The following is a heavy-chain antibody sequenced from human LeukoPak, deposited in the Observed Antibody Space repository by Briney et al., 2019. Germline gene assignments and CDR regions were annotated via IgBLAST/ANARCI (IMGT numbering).Heavy chain of an antibody. D-gene: IGHD2-15*01. CDR1: GFTFGDYA. V-gene: IGHV3-49*03. Sequence: PGGSLRPSCTASGFTFGDYAMSWFRQAPGKGLEWVGFIRSKAYGGTTEYAASVKGRFTISRDDSKSIAYLQMNSLKTEDAAVYYCTRVVVVAATLVDYWGQGTLVTVSS. CDR2: IRSKAYGGTT. CDR3: TRVVVVAATLVDY. J-gene: IGHJ4*02.